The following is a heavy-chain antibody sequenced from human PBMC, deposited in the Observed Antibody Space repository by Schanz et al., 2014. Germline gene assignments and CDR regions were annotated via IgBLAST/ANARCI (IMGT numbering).Heavy chain of an antibody. CDR2: IYNSGKT. J-gene: IGHJ3*02. CDR1: GGSISSEY. D-gene: IGHD3-10*01. V-gene: IGHV4-4*07. Sequence: QVQLQESGPALVKPSETLSLTCTVSGGSISSEYWSWIRQPAGKGLEWIGRIYNSGKTNYNPSLESRVSMSVDTSKKQLSLKLRSVSAADTAVYYCARDVLGGDAFDIWGQGTMVTVSS. CDR3: ARDVLGGDAFDI.